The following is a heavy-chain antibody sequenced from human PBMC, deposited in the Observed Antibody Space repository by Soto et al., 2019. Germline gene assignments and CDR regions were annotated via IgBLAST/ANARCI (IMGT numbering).Heavy chain of an antibody. J-gene: IGHJ4*02. CDR2: MNPNSGNT. CDR1: GYTFTSYD. V-gene: IGHV1-8*01. Sequence: QVQLVQSGAEVKKPGASVQVSCKASGYTFTSYDINWVRHATGQGLDWMGWMNPNSGNTGSAQKCQGRVTMTRNTSISTAYMARSSLRAEDTAVYYCARVTVTTHYWGQGTLVTVSS. CDR3: ARVTVTTHY. D-gene: IGHD4-17*01.